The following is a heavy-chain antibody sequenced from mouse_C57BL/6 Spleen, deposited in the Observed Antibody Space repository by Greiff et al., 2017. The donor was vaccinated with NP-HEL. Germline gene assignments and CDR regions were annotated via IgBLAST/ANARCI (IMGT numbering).Heavy chain of an antibody. D-gene: IGHD1-1*01. CDR2: IYPGNSDT. Sequence: EVKVVESGTVLARPGASVKMSCKTSGYTFTSYWMHWVKQRPGQGLEWIGAIYPGNSDTSYNQKFKGKAKLTAVTSASTAYMELSSLTNEDSAVYYCTNITTVVEEGFAYWGQGTLVTVSA. V-gene: IGHV1-5*01. CDR1: GYTFTSYW. CDR3: TNITTVVEEGFAY. J-gene: IGHJ3*01.